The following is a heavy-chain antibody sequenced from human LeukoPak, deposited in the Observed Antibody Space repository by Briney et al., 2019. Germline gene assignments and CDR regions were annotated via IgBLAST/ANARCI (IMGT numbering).Heavy chain of an antibody. V-gene: IGHV4-4*07. Sequence: SETLSLTCTVSGGSISSYYWTWIRQPAAKGLEWIGRIDASGNTNYNPSFKSRVTMSVDTSKNQFSLKLTSVTAVDTAIYYCARGQGSSWYWFDPWGQGTLVTVSS. CDR1: GGSISSYY. J-gene: IGHJ5*02. CDR3: ARGQGSSWYWFDP. CDR2: IDASGNT. D-gene: IGHD6-13*01.